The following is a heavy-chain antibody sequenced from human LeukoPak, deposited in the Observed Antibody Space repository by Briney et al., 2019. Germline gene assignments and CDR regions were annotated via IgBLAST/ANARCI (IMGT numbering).Heavy chain of an antibody. CDR2: INHSGST. J-gene: IGHJ6*03. D-gene: IGHD2-2*01. V-gene: IGHV4-34*01. CDR3: ARSLVVPAMVRSLYYYYYMDV. CDR1: GGSFSGYY. Sequence: SETLSLTCAVYGGSFSGYYWSWIRQPPGKGLEWIGEINHSGSTNYNPSLKSRVTISVDTSKNQFSLKLSSVTAADTAVYYCARSLVVPAMVRSLYYYYYMDVWGKGTTVTVPS.